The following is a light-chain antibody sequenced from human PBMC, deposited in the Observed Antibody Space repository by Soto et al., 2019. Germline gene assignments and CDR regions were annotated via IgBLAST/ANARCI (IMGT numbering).Light chain of an antibody. CDR2: KAS. V-gene: IGKV1-5*03. CDR1: LSVSAW. J-gene: IGKJ5*01. CDR3: ELSYT. Sequence: MWLTQSPSALSASVGDRVTITCRASLSVSAWLAWYQVKPGKAPNLLIYKASILQSGVPSRFSGSASGAEFTLSISSRQPDDFGTYVFELSYTFGQGTRLEIK.